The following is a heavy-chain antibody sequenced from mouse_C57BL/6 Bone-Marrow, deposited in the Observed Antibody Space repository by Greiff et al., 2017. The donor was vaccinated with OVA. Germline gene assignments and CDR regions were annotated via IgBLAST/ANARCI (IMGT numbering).Heavy chain of an antibody. D-gene: IGHD2-10*01. CDR3: ARCPLPWYFDV. V-gene: IGHV1-64*01. Sequence: QVQLQQPGAELVKPGASVKLSCKASGYTFTIYWMHWVKQRPGQGLEWIGMIHPNSGSTNYNEKLKSKATLTVDKSSSTAYMQLSSLTSEDSAVYYCARCPLPWYFDVWGTGTTVTVSS. J-gene: IGHJ1*03. CDR1: GYTFTIYW. CDR2: IHPNSGST.